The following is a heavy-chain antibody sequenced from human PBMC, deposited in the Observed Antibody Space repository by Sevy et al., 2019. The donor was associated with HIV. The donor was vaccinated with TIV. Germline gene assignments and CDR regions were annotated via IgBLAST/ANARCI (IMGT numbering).Heavy chain of an antibody. CDR2: VTVYNGNP. Sequence: ASVKVSCKASGDTFTSYGISWVRQAPGQGLEWMGWVTVYNGNPNYALKFQDRLILTTDTSTNTAYMELRSLRSDDTAVYYCAGGPTSIVRGRTVYYGLDVWGQGTTVTVSS. V-gene: IGHV1-18*01. D-gene: IGHD1-26*01. CDR3: AGGPTSIVRGRTVYYGLDV. CDR1: GDTFTSYG. J-gene: IGHJ6*02.